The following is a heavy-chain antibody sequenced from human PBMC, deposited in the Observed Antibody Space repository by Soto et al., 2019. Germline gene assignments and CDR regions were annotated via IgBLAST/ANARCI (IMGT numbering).Heavy chain of an antibody. D-gene: IGHD1-1*01. CDR2: ISYDGSNK. V-gene: IGHV3-30*03. Sequence: QVQLVESGGGVVQPGRSLRLSCAASGFTFSSYGMHWVRQAPGXGXEXVAVISYDGSNKYYADSVKGRFTISRDNXKXXXXXXXXXXXXXXXXXXXXXXXXXXLAERYXXGMDVWGQGTTVTVSS. CDR1: GFTFSSYG. J-gene: IGHJ6*02. CDR3: XXXXXXLAERYXXGMDV.